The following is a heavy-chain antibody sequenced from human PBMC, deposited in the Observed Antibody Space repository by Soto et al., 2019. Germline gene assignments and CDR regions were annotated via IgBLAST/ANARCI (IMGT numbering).Heavy chain of an antibody. CDR1: GYSFTSYW. CDR3: ARSRYYYDSSGYSYDHAFDI. Sequence: PGESLKISCKGSGYSFTSYWIGWVRQMPGKGLEWMGIIYPGDSDTRYSPSFQGQVTISADKSISTAYLQWSSLKASDTAMYYCARSRYYYDSSGYSYDHAFDIWGQGTMVTVSS. CDR2: IYPGDSDT. J-gene: IGHJ3*02. V-gene: IGHV5-51*01. D-gene: IGHD3-22*01.